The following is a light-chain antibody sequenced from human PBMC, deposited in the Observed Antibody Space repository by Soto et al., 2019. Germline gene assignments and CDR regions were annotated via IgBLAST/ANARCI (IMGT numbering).Light chain of an antibody. V-gene: IGLV2-14*01. Sequence: QSALTQPASVSGSPGQSITISCTGTSSDVGGYNYVSWYQQHPGKAPKLMIYDVSNRPSGVSNRFSGSKSGNTASLTISGLQAEDEADYHCSSYTSSILFGGGTKLTVL. CDR3: SSYTSSIL. CDR1: SSDVGGYNY. CDR2: DVS. J-gene: IGLJ2*01.